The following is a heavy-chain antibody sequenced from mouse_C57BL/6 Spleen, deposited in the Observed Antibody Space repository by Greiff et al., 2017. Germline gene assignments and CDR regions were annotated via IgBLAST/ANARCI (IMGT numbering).Heavy chain of an antibody. CDR3: AEGYYGSSWDY. D-gene: IGHD1-1*01. Sequence: VQLQQSGPELVKPGASVKISCKASGYTFTDYYMNWVKQSHGKSLEWIGDINPNNGGTSYNQKFKGKATLTVDKSSSTAYMELRSLTSEDSAVYYCAEGYYGSSWDYWGQGTTLTVSS. J-gene: IGHJ2*01. CDR1: GYTFTDYY. CDR2: INPNNGGT. V-gene: IGHV1-26*01.